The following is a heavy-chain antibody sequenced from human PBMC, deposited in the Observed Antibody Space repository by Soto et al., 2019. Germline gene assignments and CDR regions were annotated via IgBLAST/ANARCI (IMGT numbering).Heavy chain of an antibody. D-gene: IGHD2-2*01. CDR3: ARDRSHCSSTSCYEEWVDGMDV. CDR1: GYTFTSYG. Sequence: QVQLVQSGAEVKKPGASVKVSCKASGYTFTSYGISWVRQAPGQGLEWMGWISAYNGNTNYAQKLQGRVTMTTDTSKSTAYMELRSLRSDDTAVYYCARDRSHCSSTSCYEEWVDGMDVWGQGTTVTVSS. V-gene: IGHV1-18*01. J-gene: IGHJ6*02. CDR2: ISAYNGNT.